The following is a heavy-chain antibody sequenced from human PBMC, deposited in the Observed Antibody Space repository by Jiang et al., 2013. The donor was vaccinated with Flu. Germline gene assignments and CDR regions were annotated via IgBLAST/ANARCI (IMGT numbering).Heavy chain of an antibody. J-gene: IGHJ6*02. Sequence: ILYSGSAPNYNPSLKSRVTISTDTSKNQFSLELKSVTAADTAVYYCAALWYYYGTDVWGRRDHGHRRL. D-gene: IGHD3-16*01. CDR2: ILYSGSA. V-gene: IGHV4-59*01. CDR3: AALWYYYGTDV.